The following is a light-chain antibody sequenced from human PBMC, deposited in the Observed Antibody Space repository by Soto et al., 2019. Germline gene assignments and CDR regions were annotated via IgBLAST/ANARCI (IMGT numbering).Light chain of an antibody. CDR2: GAS. Sequence: IVWPQSPCTLSLSPGERASLSCSSSQSVSSSYLARYQQKPGQAPRLLIYGASSRATGIPDRFSGSGSGTDFTLTISRLEPEDFAVYYCQQYGSSPWTFGQGTKVDIK. J-gene: IGKJ1*01. CDR3: QQYGSSPWT. CDR1: QSVSSSY. V-gene: IGKV3-20*01.